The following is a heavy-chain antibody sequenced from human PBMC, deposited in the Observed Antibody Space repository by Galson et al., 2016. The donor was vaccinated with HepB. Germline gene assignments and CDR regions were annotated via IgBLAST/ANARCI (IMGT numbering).Heavy chain of an antibody. CDR3: ARDVSPYASPPDY. Sequence: SLRLSCAASGFTFSSYSMNWVRQAPGKGLEWVSYIGDTGSRIYYADSAQGRFTISRDNARNSLYMQMNSLRDDDTGVYYCARDVSPYASPPDYWGQGTLVTVSA. V-gene: IGHV3-48*02. CDR2: IGDTGSRI. J-gene: IGHJ4*02. D-gene: IGHD2-2*01. CDR1: GFTFSSYS.